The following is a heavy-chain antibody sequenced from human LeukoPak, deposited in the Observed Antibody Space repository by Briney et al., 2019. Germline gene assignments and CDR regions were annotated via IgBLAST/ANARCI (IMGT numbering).Heavy chain of an antibody. J-gene: IGHJ3*02. Sequence: PSETLSLTCTVSGGSISSYYWSWIGQPAGKGLEWIGSMYTSGSTNYNPSLKSRVTMSVDTSKNQFSLKLSSVTAADTAVYYCARVGYDSSGYHDAFDIWGQGTMVTVSS. CDR1: GGSISSYY. D-gene: IGHD3-22*01. CDR2: MYTSGST. V-gene: IGHV4-4*07. CDR3: ARVGYDSSGYHDAFDI.